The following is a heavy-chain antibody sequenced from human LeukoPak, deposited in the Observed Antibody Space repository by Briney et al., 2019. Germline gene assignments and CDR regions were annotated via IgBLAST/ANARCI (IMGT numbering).Heavy chain of an antibody. J-gene: IGHJ5*02. CDR3: ASERGYCFDP. CDR2: IYTSENT. D-gene: IGHD3-3*01. Sequence: SETLSLTCTVSGDSISSYYWSWIRQPAGKGLEWIGRIYTSENTNYNPSLKSRVTMSVDRSKNQFSLKLSSVTAADTAVYYCASERGYCFDPWGQGMLVTVSS. V-gene: IGHV4-4*07. CDR1: GDSISSYY.